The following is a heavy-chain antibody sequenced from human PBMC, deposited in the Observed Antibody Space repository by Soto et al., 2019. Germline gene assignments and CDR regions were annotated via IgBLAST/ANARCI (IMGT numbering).Heavy chain of an antibody. CDR2: ISAYNGNK. Sequence: QVQLVQSGAEVKKPGASVKVSCKASGYTFTSYGISWVRQAPGQGLEWMGWISAYNGNKKYAQKLQGRVTMTTDTSTSTGYMELRSLRSDDTAVYYCARDLGGSYYAPVDYWGQGTVVTVSS. CDR3: ARDLGGSYYAPVDY. CDR1: GYTFTSYG. D-gene: IGHD1-26*01. V-gene: IGHV1-18*01. J-gene: IGHJ4*02.